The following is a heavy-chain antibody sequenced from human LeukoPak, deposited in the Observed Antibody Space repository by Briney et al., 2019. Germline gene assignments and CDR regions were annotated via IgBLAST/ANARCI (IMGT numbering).Heavy chain of an antibody. CDR2: ISSSSSYI. Sequence: PGGSLRLSCAASGFTFSSYSMNWVRQAPGKGLEWVSSISSSSSYIYYADSVKGRFTISKDNAKNSLYLQMNSLRAEDTAVYYCARAAGYYDSSGYPAYWGQGTLVTVSS. D-gene: IGHD3-22*01. CDR1: GFTFSSYS. J-gene: IGHJ4*02. V-gene: IGHV3-21*01. CDR3: ARAAGYYDSSGYPAY.